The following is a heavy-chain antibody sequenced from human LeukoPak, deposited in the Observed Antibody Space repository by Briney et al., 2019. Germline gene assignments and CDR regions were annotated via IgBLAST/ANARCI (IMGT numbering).Heavy chain of an antibody. CDR2: ISYDGSNQ. CDR1: GLTFSDYS. D-gene: IGHD3-22*01. Sequence: PGGSLRLSCAASGLTFSDYSMTWVRQAPGKGLEWVAVISYDGSNQYYADTVKGRFTISRDNSKNTLYLQMNSLRAEDTAVYYCAKDRLGALYYYDSSGYYRFDYWGQGTLVTVSS. CDR3: AKDRLGALYYYDSSGYYRFDY. J-gene: IGHJ4*01. V-gene: IGHV3-30*18.